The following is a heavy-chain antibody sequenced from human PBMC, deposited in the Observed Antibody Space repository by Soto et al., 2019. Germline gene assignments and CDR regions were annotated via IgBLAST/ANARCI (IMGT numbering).Heavy chain of an antibody. CDR1: GYTFTSYG. D-gene: IGHD4-4*01. J-gene: IGHJ6*03. CDR2: ISAYNGGT. Sequence: ASVKVSCKASGYTFTSYGISWVRQAPGQGLEWMGWISAYNGGTNHAQKFQGWVTMTRDTSISTAYMELSRLRSDDTAVYYCGPSFFKSNYPGNYDYSYWAVGGKGPTVPVSS. V-gene: IGHV1-18*01. CDR3: GPSFFKSNYPGNYDYSYWAV.